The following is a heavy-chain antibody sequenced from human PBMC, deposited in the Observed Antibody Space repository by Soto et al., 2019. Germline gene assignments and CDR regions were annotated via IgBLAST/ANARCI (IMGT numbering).Heavy chain of an antibody. V-gene: IGHV3-30*18. Sequence: PGGSLRLSCGASGFTFSSYGMHWVRQAPGKGLEWVAVISYDGSNKYYADSVKGRFTISRDNSKNTLYLQMNSLRAEDTAVYYCAKDAWDCSSTSCYYDYWGQGTLVTVS. CDR2: ISYDGSNK. J-gene: IGHJ4*02. D-gene: IGHD2-2*01. CDR1: GFTFSSYG. CDR3: AKDAWDCSSTSCYYDY.